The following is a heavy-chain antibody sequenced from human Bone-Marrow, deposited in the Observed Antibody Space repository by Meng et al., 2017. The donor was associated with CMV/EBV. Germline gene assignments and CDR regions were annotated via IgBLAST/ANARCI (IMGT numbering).Heavy chain of an antibody. CDR3: AKDHAYSGSYSYY. CDR2: IHQDGSAR. V-gene: IGHV3-7*01. J-gene: IGHJ4*02. CDR1: GFIFSDFW. D-gene: IGHD1-26*01. Sequence: GESLRISCAASGFIFSDFWMSWVRQAPGKRLEWVANIHQDGSARYYVDSVKGRFTISRDNAKNSLYLQMNSLRAEDTAVYYCAKDHAYSGSYSYYWGQGTRVTGSS.